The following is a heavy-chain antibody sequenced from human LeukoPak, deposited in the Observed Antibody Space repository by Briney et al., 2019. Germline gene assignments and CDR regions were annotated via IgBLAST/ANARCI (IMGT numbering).Heavy chain of an antibody. J-gene: IGHJ3*02. Sequence: ASVKVSCKASGYTFTGYYLNWVRQAPGQGLEWMGWINPNSGVTKYAQKFQDWVTLTRDTSINTAYMDLGRLKSDDTAIYYCARSKQWLVYDAFDIWGQGTMVTVSS. V-gene: IGHV1-2*04. CDR1: GYTFTGYY. CDR3: ARSKQWLVYDAFDI. D-gene: IGHD6-19*01. CDR2: INPNSGVT.